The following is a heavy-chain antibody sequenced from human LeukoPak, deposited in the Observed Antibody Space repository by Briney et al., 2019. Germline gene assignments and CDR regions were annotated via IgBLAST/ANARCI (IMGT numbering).Heavy chain of an antibody. J-gene: IGHJ6*03. D-gene: IGHD5-12*01. Sequence: SVKVSCKASGFTFTSSAMQWVRQARGQRLEWIGWIVVGSGNTNYAQKFQERVTITRDMSTSTAYMELSSLRSEDTAVYYCGRGARPPHYYYYMDVWGKGTTVTVSS. CDR3: GRGARPPHYYYYMDV. V-gene: IGHV1-58*02. CDR1: GFTFTSSA. CDR2: IVVGSGNT.